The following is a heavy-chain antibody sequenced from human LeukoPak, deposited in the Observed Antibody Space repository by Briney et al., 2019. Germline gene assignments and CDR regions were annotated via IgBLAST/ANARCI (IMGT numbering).Heavy chain of an antibody. CDR2: IYYSGST. J-gene: IGHJ6*03. Sequence: SETLSLTCTVSGGSISSYYWSWIRQPPGKGLEWIGYIYYSGSTNYNPSLKSRVTISVDTSKNQFSLKLSSVTAADTAVYYCARALRYFDWLSTRHYCYYMDVWGKGTTVTVSS. V-gene: IGHV4-59*01. CDR1: GGSISSYY. CDR3: ARALRYFDWLSTRHYCYYMDV. D-gene: IGHD3-9*01.